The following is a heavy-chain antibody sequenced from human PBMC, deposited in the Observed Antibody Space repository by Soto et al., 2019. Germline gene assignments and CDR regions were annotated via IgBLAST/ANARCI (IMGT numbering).Heavy chain of an antibody. CDR1: GGSISSGGYY. J-gene: IGHJ4*01. CDR2: ISYSGST. V-gene: IGHV4-31*01. CDR3: ARGVLR. Sequence: QVQLQESGPGLVQPSQTLSLTCTVSGGSISSGGYYWSWIRQHPGTGLEWLGHISYSGSTNYNTXLXGXXTISVATSRNQLSLIVNSVTAADTAVYYWARGVLRWGQGPLVTVSS.